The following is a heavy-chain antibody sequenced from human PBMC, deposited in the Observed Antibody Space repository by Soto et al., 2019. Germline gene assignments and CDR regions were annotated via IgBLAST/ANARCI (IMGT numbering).Heavy chain of an antibody. J-gene: IGHJ4*02. CDR3: AKDYSTVTTDPLSVVLFDY. CDR2: ITSDGRT. D-gene: IGHD4-17*01. CDR1: GFTFSSYA. V-gene: IGHV3-23*01. Sequence: PGGSLRLSXAASGFTFSSYAMSWVRQAPGKGLEWVSIITSDGRTYYADSVKGRFTISRDNSKNTVYLQMNSLRAEDTAVYYCAKDYSTVTTDPLSVVLFDYWGQGALVTVSS.